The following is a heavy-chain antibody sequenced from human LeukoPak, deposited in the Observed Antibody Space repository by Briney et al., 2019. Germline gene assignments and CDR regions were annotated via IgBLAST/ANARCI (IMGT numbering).Heavy chain of an antibody. CDR1: GFTFSSYA. Sequence: TGGSLRLSCAASGFTFSSYAMSWVRQAPGKGLEWVSAISGSGGSTYYADSVKGRFTISRDNSKNMLYLQMNSLRAEDTAVYYCAKDSKAYYYDSSGTPDIWGQGTMVTVSS. CDR2: ISGSGGST. D-gene: IGHD3-22*01. V-gene: IGHV3-23*01. CDR3: AKDSKAYYYDSSGTPDI. J-gene: IGHJ3*02.